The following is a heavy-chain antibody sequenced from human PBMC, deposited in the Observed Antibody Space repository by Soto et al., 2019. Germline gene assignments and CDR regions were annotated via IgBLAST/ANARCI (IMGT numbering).Heavy chain of an antibody. CDR2: IVGSGAKT. D-gene: IGHD1-7*01. J-gene: IGHJ6*02. V-gene: IGHV3-23*01. CDR1: GFSFSNYA. Sequence: EVQLLESGGGSVQPGGSLRLSCAASGFSFSNYAMYWIRQAPGKGLEWVSGIVGSGAKTYYADSVRGRFTVSRDNSKNTLYLQMNSLRAEDTAVYYCARDGEVTELELDYYGMDVWGQGTTVTVSS. CDR3: ARDGEVTELELDYYGMDV.